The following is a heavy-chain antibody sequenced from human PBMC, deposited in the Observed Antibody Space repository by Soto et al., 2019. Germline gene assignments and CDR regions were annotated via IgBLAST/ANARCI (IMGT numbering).Heavy chain of an antibody. J-gene: IGHJ4*01. CDR3: TCLWFGEIYNY. V-gene: IGHV3-15*07. CDR1: GFSFKNAW. D-gene: IGHD3-10*01. CDR2: IKNKNDGGTT. Sequence: EVELVESGGGLVKPGGSLTLSCAASGFSFKNAWMNWVRQAPGKGLEWVGRIKNKNDGGTTDYAAFVKGRFTISRDASENTLYLHMNGLKTDDTGVYFCTCLWFGEIYNYWGQGSLVTVSS.